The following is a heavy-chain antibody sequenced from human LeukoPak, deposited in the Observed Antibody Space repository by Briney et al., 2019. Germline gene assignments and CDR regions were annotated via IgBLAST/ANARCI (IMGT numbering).Heavy chain of an antibody. CDR1: GGSISSSSYY. CDR2: IYYSGST. CDR3: ARASGYSSSWYSENYYYYMDV. V-gene: IGHV4-39*07. J-gene: IGHJ6*03. D-gene: IGHD6-13*01. Sequence: NPSETLSLTCTVSGGSISSSSYYWGWIRQPPGKGLEWIGSIYYSGSTYYNPSLKSRVTISVDTSKNQFSLKLSSVTAADTAVYYCARASGYSSSWYSENYYYYMDVWGKGTTVTVSS.